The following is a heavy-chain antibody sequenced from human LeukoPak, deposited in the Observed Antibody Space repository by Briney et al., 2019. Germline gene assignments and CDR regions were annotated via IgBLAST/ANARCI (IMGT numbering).Heavy chain of an antibody. D-gene: IGHD3-3*01. CDR2: ISAYNGNT. J-gene: IGHJ6*02. V-gene: IGHV1-18*01. Sequence: ASVKVSCKASGYTFTSYGISWVRQAPGQGLEWMGWISAYNGNTNYAQKLQGRVTMTTDTSTSTAYMELRSLRSDDTAVYYCARVNDFWSGYYPDYYYGMDVWGQGTTVTVSS. CDR3: ARVNDFWSGYYPDYYYGMDV. CDR1: GYTFTSYG.